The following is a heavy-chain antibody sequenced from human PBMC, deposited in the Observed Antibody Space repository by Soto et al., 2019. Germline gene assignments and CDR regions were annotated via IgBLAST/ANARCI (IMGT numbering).Heavy chain of an antibody. CDR1: GFTFSSYA. Sequence: EVQLLESGGGLVQPGGSLRLSCAASGFTFSSYAMSWVRQAPGKGLEWVSAISGGGGSTYYADSVKGRFTISRDNSKNTHYLQMNSLRAEDTAVYYCAKAGARDYVWGSYQQYYLDYWGQGTLVTVSS. D-gene: IGHD3-16*02. V-gene: IGHV3-23*01. CDR3: AKAGARDYVWGSYQQYYLDY. J-gene: IGHJ4*02. CDR2: ISGGGGST.